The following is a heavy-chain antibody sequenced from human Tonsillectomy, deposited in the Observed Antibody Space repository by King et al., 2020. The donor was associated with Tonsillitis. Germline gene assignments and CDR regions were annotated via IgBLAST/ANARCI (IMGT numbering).Heavy chain of an antibody. J-gene: IGHJ6*02. Sequence: QLVQSGAEVKKPGASVKVSCKASGYTFTGFYMHWIRQAPGQGLEWMGWLNPSNGDTSYAQRFQDRFTMTRDTSISTAYMELSSLRSDDTAVYYCASEIWSGSDRGRRGIGMDVWGQGTTVTVSS. D-gene: IGHD3-3*01. CDR3: ASEIWSGSDRGRRGIGMDV. CDR2: LNPSNGDT. CDR1: GYTFTGFY. V-gene: IGHV1-2*02.